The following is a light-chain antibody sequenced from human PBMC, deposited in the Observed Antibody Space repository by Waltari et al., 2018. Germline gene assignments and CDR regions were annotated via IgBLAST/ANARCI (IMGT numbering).Light chain of an antibody. CDR1: QSVLYGPNNKNY. CDR3: QQYYNTPWT. Sequence: DIVMTQSPASLAVSLGERATINCKSSQSVLYGPNNKNYLAWYQVKPGQPPKLLIYWTSTRASGVPDRFSGSGSGTDFTLTISSLQAEDVALYCCQQYYNTPWTFGQGTQVDIK. J-gene: IGKJ1*01. CDR2: WTS. V-gene: IGKV4-1*01.